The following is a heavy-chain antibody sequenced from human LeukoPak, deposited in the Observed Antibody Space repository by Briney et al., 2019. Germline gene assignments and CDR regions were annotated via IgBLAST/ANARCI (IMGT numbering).Heavy chain of an antibody. V-gene: IGHV4-39*01. J-gene: IGHJ6*03. D-gene: IGHD1-7*01. CDR1: GGSVSSSSSY. CDR2: VYYSGTT. Sequence: SETLSLTCTVSGGSVSSSSSYWAWIRQPPGRGLEWIGSVYYSGTTYYNASLESRVTISEDTSRNRFSLMLSSVTAADTAVYYCVRQNSDYYYYYLDVWGEGTTVIVSS. CDR3: VRQNSDYYYYYLDV.